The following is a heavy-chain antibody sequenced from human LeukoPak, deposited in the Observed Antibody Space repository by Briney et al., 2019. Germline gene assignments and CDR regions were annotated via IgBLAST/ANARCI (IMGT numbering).Heavy chain of an antibody. Sequence: SETLSLTCTVSGYSISSGYYWGWIRQPAGQGLEWIGRIYISGSTNYNPSLKSRVTISVDTSKNQFSLRLSSVTAADTAVYYCAREREGPHGYLDYWGQGTPVTVSS. V-gene: IGHV4-38-2*02. D-gene: IGHD5-24*01. CDR1: GYSISSGYY. CDR3: AREREGPHGYLDY. CDR2: IYISGST. J-gene: IGHJ4*02.